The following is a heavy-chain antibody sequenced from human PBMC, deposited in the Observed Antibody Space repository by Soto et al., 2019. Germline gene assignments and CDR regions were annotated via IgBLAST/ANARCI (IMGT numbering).Heavy chain of an antibody. CDR1: GYTFTSYG. CDR3: MYGSGSYCRY. V-gene: IGHV1-69*13. CDR2: IIAIFGTA. Sequence: SVKVSCKASGYTFTSYGISWVRQAPGQGLEWMGGIIAIFGTANYAQKFQGRVTITADASTSTAYMELSSLRSEDTAVYYCMYGSGSYCRYWGQGTLVTVSS. J-gene: IGHJ4*02. D-gene: IGHD3-10*01.